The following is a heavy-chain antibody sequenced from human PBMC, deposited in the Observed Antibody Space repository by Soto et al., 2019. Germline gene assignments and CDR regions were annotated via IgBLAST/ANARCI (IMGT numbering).Heavy chain of an antibody. Sequence: QVELRESGPGLVKPSETLSLTCNVSGGSMRSYYWTWMRQSPGKGLEWLGNIFYNEKNNLNPSLKSRLSISVDTSKKKFSLMLSSVTAEDTAIYYCARDSTCFGLDVWGQGTTVTVSS. CDR1: GGSMRSYY. J-gene: IGHJ6*02. CDR3: ARDSTCFGLDV. D-gene: IGHD2-21*01. CDR2: IFYNEKN. V-gene: IGHV4-59*01.